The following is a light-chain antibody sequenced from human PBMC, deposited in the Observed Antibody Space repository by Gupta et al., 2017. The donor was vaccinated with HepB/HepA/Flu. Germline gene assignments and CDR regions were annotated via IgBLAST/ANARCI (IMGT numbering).Light chain of an antibody. Sequence: SYELTQPPSVSVSPGQTASITCSGDKLGDKYACWYQQKPGQSPVLVIYQDSKRPSGIPERFSGSNSGNTATLTIRGTQAMDETDYYGQAWDSSTGVFGGGTKLTVL. CDR3: QAWDSSTGV. CDR1: KLGDKY. CDR2: QDS. J-gene: IGLJ3*02. V-gene: IGLV3-1*01.